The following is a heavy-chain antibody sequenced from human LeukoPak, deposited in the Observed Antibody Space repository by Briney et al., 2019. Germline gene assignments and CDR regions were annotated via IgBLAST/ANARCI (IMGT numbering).Heavy chain of an antibody. J-gene: IGHJ4*02. V-gene: IGHV3-21*01. CDR3: ARGEYGSGSYHIDY. CDR1: GFTFSSYS. Sequence: PGGSLRLSCAASGFTFSSYSMDWVRQAPGKGLEWVSFISSSSSYIYYADSVKGRFTISRDNAKNSLYLQMNSLRAEDTAVYYCARGEYGSGSYHIDYWGQGTLVTVSS. CDR2: ISSSSSYI. D-gene: IGHD3-10*01.